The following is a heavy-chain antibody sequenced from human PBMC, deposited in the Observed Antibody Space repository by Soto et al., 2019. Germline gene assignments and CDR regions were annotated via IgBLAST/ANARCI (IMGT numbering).Heavy chain of an antibody. V-gene: IGHV3-23*01. CDR3: AKRGIAARADYFDC. D-gene: IGHD6-6*01. Sequence: GGSLRLSCAASGFTFSSYAMSWVRQAPGKGLEWVSVISGSGGNTYYADSVKGRFTISRDNSKNRLYLQMNSLRAEDTAVYYCAKRGIAARADYFDCWGQGTLVTVSS. CDR1: GFTFSSYA. CDR2: ISGSGGNT. J-gene: IGHJ4*02.